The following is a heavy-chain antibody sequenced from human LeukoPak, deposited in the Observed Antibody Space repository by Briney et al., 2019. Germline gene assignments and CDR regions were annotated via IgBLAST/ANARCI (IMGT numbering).Heavy chain of an antibody. D-gene: IGHD1-26*01. Sequence: PGGSLRLSCAASGFTFSSYAMQWVRLAPGKGLEWVAVISYDGSNKYYADSVEGRFTISRDNSKNTPYLQMNSLRAEDTAVYYCARERSGSYYYYYYMDVWGKGTTVTVSS. CDR1: GFTFSSYA. CDR3: ARERSGSYYYYYYMDV. CDR2: ISYDGSNK. J-gene: IGHJ6*03. V-gene: IGHV3-30*04.